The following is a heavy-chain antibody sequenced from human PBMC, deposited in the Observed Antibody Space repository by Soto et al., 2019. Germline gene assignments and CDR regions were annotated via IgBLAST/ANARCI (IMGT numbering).Heavy chain of an antibody. D-gene: IGHD3-10*01. J-gene: IGHJ4*02. CDR2: INEDGRKT. CDR1: GLTFSSYW. Sequence: PGGSLRLSCEASGLTFSSYWMSWVRQAPGKRLEWVALINEDGRKTYYVDSVRGRFTISRDNAKNSLYLQMNNLRAEDTAVFYFVWASRGASQFWGQGTQVTVSS. CDR3: VWASRGASQF. V-gene: IGHV3-7*01.